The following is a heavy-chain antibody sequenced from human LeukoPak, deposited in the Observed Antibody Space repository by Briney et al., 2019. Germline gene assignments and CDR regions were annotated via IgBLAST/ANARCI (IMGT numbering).Heavy chain of an antibody. CDR2: ISADGATI. V-gene: IGHV3-48*03. J-gene: IGHJ4*02. CDR3: AGSRYPEPQDLNY. Sequence: GGSLRLFCGASWFHFNMYEMNGLHQAAGKGLEWVSYISADGATIYYADPVKGRFTISRDNMKNSLFLQISSLRAEDTAVYYCAGSRYPEPQDLNYWGQGTLVIVS. D-gene: IGHD3-10*01. CDR1: WFHFNMYE.